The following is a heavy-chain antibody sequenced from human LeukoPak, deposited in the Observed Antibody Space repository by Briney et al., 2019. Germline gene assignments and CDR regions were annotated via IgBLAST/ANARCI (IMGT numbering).Heavy chain of an antibody. V-gene: IGHV3-30*01. D-gene: IGHD2-2*01. CDR1: GFTFSNYA. CDR2: ISYDGSNK. CDR3: AREVDCSSTSCYARGWFDP. Sequence: PGGSLRLSCAASGFTFSNYAMHWVRQAPGKGLEWVAVISYDGSNKYYADSVKGRFTISRDNSKNTLYLQMNSLRAEDTAVYYCAREVDCSSTSCYARGWFDPWGQGTLVTVSS. J-gene: IGHJ5*02.